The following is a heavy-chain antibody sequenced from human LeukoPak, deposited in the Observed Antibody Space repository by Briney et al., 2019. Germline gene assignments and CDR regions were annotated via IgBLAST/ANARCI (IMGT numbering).Heavy chain of an antibody. Sequence: SETLSLTCTVSGGSISSYYWSWIRQPPGKGLEWIGYIYYSGSTNYNPSLKGRVTISVDTSKNQFSLKLSSVTAADTAVYYCARVHSSSWYVSHFDYWGQGTLVTVSS. V-gene: IGHV4-59*01. CDR2: IYYSGST. D-gene: IGHD6-13*01. CDR3: ARVHSSSWYVSHFDY. J-gene: IGHJ4*02. CDR1: GGSISSYY.